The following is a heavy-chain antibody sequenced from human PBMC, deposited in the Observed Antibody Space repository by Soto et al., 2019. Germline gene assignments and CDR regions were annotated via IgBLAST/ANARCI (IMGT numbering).Heavy chain of an antibody. Sequence: GASVKVSCKASGYTFTGYYMHWVRQAPGQGLEWMGWINPNSGGTNYAQKFQGWVTMTRDTSISTAYMELSRLRSDDTAVYYCARSGVAGDYYYYGMDVWGQGTTVTVSS. CDR3: ARSGVAGDYYYYGMDV. CDR1: GYTFTGYY. CDR2: INPNSGGT. V-gene: IGHV1-2*04. D-gene: IGHD6-19*01. J-gene: IGHJ6*02.